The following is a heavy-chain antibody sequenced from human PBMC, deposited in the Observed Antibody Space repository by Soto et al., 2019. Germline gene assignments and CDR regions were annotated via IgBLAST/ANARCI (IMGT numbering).Heavy chain of an antibody. J-gene: IGHJ6*02. CDR3: ARGDSSSWYGYYYYGMDV. D-gene: IGHD6-13*01. CDR1: GGSISSSNW. Sequence: ETLSLTCAVSGGSISSSNWWSWVRQPPGKGLEWIGEIYHSGSTNYNPSLKSRVTISVDKSKNQFSLKLSSVTAADTAVYYCARGDSSSWYGYYYYGMDVWGQGTTVTVSS. CDR2: IYHSGST. V-gene: IGHV4-4*02.